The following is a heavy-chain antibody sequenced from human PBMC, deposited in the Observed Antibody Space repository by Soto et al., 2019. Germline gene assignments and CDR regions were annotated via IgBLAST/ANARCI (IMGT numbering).Heavy chain of an antibody. Sequence: PGGSLRLSCTASGFTFGDYAMSWVRQAPGKGLEWVGFIRSKAYGGTTEYAASVKGRFTISRDDSKSIAYLQMNSLKTEDTAVYYCTRVAIGRYYYYYGMDVWGQGTTVTVSS. CDR3: TRVAIGRYYYYYGMDV. V-gene: IGHV3-49*04. D-gene: IGHD2-21*01. CDR1: GFTFGDYA. CDR2: IRSKAYGGTT. J-gene: IGHJ6*02.